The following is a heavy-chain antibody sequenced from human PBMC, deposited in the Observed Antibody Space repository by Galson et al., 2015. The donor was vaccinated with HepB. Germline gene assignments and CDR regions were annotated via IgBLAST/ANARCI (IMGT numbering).Heavy chain of an antibody. D-gene: IGHD3-22*01. V-gene: IGHV1-46*01. CDR2: INPSGGST. CDR1: GYTFTSYY. CDR3: ARAGYDSSGYYRTYDAFDI. J-gene: IGHJ3*02. Sequence: SVKVSCKASGYTFTSYYMHWVRQAPGQGLEWMGIINPSGGSTSYAQKFQGRVTMTRDTSTSTVYMELSSLRSEDTAVYYCARAGYDSSGYYRTYDAFDIWGQGTMVTVSS.